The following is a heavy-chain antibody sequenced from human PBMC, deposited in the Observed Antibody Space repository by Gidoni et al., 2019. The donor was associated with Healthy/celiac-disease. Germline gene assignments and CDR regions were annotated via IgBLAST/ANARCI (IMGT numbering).Heavy chain of an antibody. V-gene: IGHV3-23*01. CDR1: GFTFSSYA. CDR3: AKRAEGSGSPSDY. Sequence: EVQLLESGGGLVQHGGSLRLSCAASGFTFSSYAMSWVRQAPGKGVEWVSAIRGSGGSTYYADSVKGRFTISRDNSKNTLYLQMNSLRAEDTAVYYCAKRAEGSGSPSDYWGQGTLVTVSS. J-gene: IGHJ4*02. CDR2: IRGSGGST. D-gene: IGHD3-10*01.